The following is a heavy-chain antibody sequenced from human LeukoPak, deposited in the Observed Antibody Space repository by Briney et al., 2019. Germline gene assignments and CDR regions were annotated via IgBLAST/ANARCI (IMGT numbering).Heavy chain of an antibody. CDR2: IFPGDSDT. CDR1: GYSFTSYW. D-gene: IGHD3-22*01. V-gene: IGHV5-51*01. CDR3: ARRDSSGYHEY. J-gene: IGHJ4*02. Sequence: GESLKISCKGSGYSFTSYWVAWVRQMPGKGLEWMGIIFPGDSDTRYSPSFQGRVTITADKSISTAYLQWSSLKASDTATYYCARRDSSGYHEYWGQGTLVAVSS.